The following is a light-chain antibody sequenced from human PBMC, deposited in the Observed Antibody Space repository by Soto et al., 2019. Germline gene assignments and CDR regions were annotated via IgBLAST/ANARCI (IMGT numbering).Light chain of an antibody. J-gene: IGKJ3*01. CDR3: QQRSSWPFT. Sequence: EIVLTQSPATLSLSPGERATLSCRASQRVSSYLAWYQQKPGQAPRLLIYDASNRATGIPARFSGSGSGTDFTLTISSLEPEDFEVYYCQQRSSWPFTFGPETKVDIK. V-gene: IGKV3-11*01. CDR2: DAS. CDR1: QRVSSY.